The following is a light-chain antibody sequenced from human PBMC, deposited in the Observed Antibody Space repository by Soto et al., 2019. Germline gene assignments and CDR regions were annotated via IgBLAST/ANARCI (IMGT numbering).Light chain of an antibody. J-gene: IGKJ2*01. CDR3: QQSYSTLLYT. CDR1: QSISSY. CDR2: DAS. Sequence: DIQMTQSPSSLSASVGDRVMITCRASQSISSYLNWYQQKPGKAPRLLIYDASSLQSGVQSRFSGSGAGTDFPLTINSLQPEDFATYYCQQSYSTLLYTFGQGTKVEI. V-gene: IGKV1-39*01.